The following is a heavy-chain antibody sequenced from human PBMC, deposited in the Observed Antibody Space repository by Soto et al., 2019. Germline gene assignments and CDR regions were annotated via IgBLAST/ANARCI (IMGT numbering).Heavy chain of an antibody. CDR3: ARLGAAGAGYYYYYMDV. CDR1: GGSISNYY. Sequence: TSETLSLTCTVSGGSISNYYWSWIRQPPGKGLEWIGYIYYSGSTNYNPSLKSRVTISVDTSKNQFSLKLSSVTAADTAVYYCARLGAAGAGYYYYYMDVWGKGTTVTVSS. V-gene: IGHV4-59*08. J-gene: IGHJ6*03. D-gene: IGHD3-16*01. CDR2: IYYSGST.